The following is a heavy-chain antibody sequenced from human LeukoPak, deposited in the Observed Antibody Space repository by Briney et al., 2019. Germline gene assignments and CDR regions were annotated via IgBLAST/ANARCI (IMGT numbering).Heavy chain of an antibody. Sequence: GGSLRLSCAASGFTISSNYRSWIRQAPGKGLEWVSVIYSGGNTYYADSVKGRFTISRDNSKNTVYLQMNSLRAEDTAVYYCARGETSSYDYWGQGTLVTVSS. D-gene: IGHD2-2*01. J-gene: IGHJ4*02. CDR2: IYSGGNT. CDR1: GFTISSNY. CDR3: ARGETSSYDY. V-gene: IGHV3-53*01.